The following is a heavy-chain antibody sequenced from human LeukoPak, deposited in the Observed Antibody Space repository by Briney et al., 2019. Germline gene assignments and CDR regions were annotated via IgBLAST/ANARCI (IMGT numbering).Heavy chain of an antibody. CDR2: INPNSGGT. CDR1: GYTFTGYY. J-gene: IGHJ4*02. D-gene: IGHD7-27*01. V-gene: IGHV1-2*02. CDR3: ARTKPNWEYYFDY. Sequence: ASVKVSCKASGYTFTGYYMHWVRQAPGHGLECMGWINPNSGGTDYAQKFQGRVTMTRDTSISTAYMELSRLRSDDTAVYYCARTKPNWEYYFDYWGQGTLVTVSS.